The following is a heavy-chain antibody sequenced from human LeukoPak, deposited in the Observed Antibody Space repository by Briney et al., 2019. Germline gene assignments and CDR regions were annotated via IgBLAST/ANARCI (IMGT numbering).Heavy chain of an antibody. CDR3: TTDRVSGWYGPGAFDI. Sequence: KTDGGTTDYAAPVKGRFTISRDDSKNTLYLQMNSLKTEDTAVYYCTTDRVSGWYGPGAFDIWGQGTMVTVSS. V-gene: IGHV3-15*01. J-gene: IGHJ3*02. D-gene: IGHD6-19*01. CDR2: KTDGGTT.